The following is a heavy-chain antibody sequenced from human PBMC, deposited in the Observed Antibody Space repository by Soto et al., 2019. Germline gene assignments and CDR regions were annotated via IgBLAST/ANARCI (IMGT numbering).Heavy chain of an antibody. CDR2: ISYDGSNK. CDR1: GFSFSSYG. J-gene: IGHJ6*02. V-gene: IGHV3-30*18. CDR3: AKTPGDYYRGMDV. Sequence: GSRRLAWAPAGFSFSSYGMHWVRQAPGKGLEWVAVISYDGSNKYYADSVKGRFTISRDNSKNTLYLQMNSLRAEDTAVYYWAKTPGDYYRGMDVWAQGTRVPAS.